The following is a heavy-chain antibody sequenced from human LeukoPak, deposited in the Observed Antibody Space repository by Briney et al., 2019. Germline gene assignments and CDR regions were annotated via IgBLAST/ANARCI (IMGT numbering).Heavy chain of an antibody. J-gene: IGHJ3*02. V-gene: IGHV4-34*01. Sequence: PSETLSLTCAVYGGSFSGYYWSWIRQPPGKGLEWIGEINHSGSTNYNPSLKSRVTISVDTSKNQFSLKLSPVTAADTAVYYCARWVLRYFDWLLYSDAFDIWGQGTMVTVSS. CDR1: GGSFSGYY. CDR3: ARWVLRYFDWLLYSDAFDI. CDR2: INHSGST. D-gene: IGHD3-9*01.